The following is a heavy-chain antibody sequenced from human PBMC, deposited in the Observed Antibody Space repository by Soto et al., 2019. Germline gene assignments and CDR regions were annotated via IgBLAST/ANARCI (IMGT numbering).Heavy chain of an antibody. CDR2: ISGSGGST. CDR1: GFTFSSYA. J-gene: IGHJ6*02. CDR3: ARRTTGTTRGMDV. V-gene: IGHV3-23*01. D-gene: IGHD1-1*01. Sequence: GGSLRLSCAASGFTFSSYAMSWVRQAPGKGLDWVSAISGSGGSTYYADSVKGRFTISRDNSKNTLYLQMNSLRAEDTALYYCARRTTGTTRGMDVWGQGTTVTVSS.